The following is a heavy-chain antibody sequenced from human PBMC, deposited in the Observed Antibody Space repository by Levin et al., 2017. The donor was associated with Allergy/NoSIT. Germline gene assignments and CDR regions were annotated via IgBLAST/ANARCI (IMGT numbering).Heavy chain of an antibody. V-gene: IGHV4-59*01. J-gene: IGHJ6*02. CDR2: IYYSGST. Sequence: SETLSLTCTVSGGSISSYYWSWIRQPPGKGLEWIGYIYYSGSTNYNPSLKSRVTISVDTSKNQFSLKLSSVTAADTAVYYCAKHDYINYYDYGMDVWGQGTTVTVSS. D-gene: IGHD4-11*01. CDR1: GGSISSYY. CDR3: AKHDYINYYDYGMDV.